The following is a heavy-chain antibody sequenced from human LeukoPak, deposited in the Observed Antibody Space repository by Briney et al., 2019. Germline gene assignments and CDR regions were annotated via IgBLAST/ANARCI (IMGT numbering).Heavy chain of an antibody. Sequence: ASVRVSCKASGGTFSSYAISWVRQAPGQGLEWMGWISAYNGNTNYAQKLQGTVTMTTDTSTSTAYMELRSLRSDDTAVYYCARARIAAAGPDYWGQGTLVTVSS. CDR3: ARARIAAAGPDY. D-gene: IGHD6-13*01. CDR2: ISAYNGNT. CDR1: GGTFSSYA. J-gene: IGHJ4*02. V-gene: IGHV1-18*01.